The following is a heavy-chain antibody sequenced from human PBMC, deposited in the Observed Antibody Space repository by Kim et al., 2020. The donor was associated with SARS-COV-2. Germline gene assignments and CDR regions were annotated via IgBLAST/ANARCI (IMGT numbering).Heavy chain of an antibody. Sequence: GGSLRLSCAASGFTFSNAWMSWVRQAPGKGLEWVGRIKSKTDGGTTDYAAPVKGRFTISRDDSKNTLYLQMNSLKTEDTAVYYCTTSILSAYYYDSSGPYYFDYWGQGTLVTVSS. CDR3: TTSILSAYYYDSSGPYYFDY. V-gene: IGHV3-15*01. CDR2: IKSKTDGGTT. CDR1: GFTFSNAW. J-gene: IGHJ4*02. D-gene: IGHD3-22*01.